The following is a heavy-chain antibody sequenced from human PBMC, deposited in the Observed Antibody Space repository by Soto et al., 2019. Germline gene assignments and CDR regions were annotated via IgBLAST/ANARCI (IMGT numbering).Heavy chain of an antibody. J-gene: IGHJ5*02. CDR3: GKILVGATGHTDATS. Sequence: SETLSLTCIVSGGSVYSNGHYWGWIRQPPGKGLEWIGSIDNNGVTNYISSLKSRVTISRDTSKNQFSLRLTSVTAADTAVYYCGKILVGATGHTDATSWAPETRVTASS. CDR2: IDNNGVT. D-gene: IGHD2-15*01. V-gene: IGHV4-39*01. CDR1: GGSVYSNGHY.